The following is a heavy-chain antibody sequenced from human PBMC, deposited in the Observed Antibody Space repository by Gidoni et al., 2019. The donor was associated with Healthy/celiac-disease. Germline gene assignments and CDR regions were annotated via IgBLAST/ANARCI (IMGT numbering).Heavy chain of an antibody. J-gene: IGHJ5*02. Sequence: QITLKESGPTLVKPTQTLTLTCTFSGFSLSTSGVGVGWIRQPPGKALEWLALIYWNDDKRYSPSLKSRLTITKDTSKNQVVLTMTNMDPVDTATYYCAHRRDIAALSLNWFDPWGQGTLVTVSS. V-gene: IGHV2-5*01. CDR2: IYWNDDK. CDR1: GFSLSTSGVG. CDR3: AHRRDIAALSLNWFDP. D-gene: IGHD6-13*01.